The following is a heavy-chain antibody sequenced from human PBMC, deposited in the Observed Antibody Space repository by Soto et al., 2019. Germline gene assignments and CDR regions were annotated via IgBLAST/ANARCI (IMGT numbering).Heavy chain of an antibody. J-gene: IGHJ6*02. CDR3: ARIKLVEWFFINVDVYDMDV. D-gene: IGHD3-3*01. V-gene: IGHV3-48*02. CDR1: GLSLSDYA. Sequence: GGSLRLSCVASGLSLSDYAANWVRQAPGKGLEWVSFISSDSRTIYYADSVEGRFTVSRDNARNSVSLQMDSLRDEDAAVYYCARIKLVEWFFINVDVYDMDVWGQGTPVTVSS. CDR2: ISSDSRTI.